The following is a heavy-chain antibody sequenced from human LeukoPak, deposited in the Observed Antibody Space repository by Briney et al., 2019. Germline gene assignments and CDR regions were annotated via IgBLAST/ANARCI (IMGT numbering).Heavy chain of an antibody. J-gene: IGHJ4*02. CDR1: GFTFSSYA. CDR3: ARDKNSAAGPKAFDY. Sequence: PGGSLRLSCAASGFTFSSYAMHWVRQAPGKGLEWVAVISYDGSNKYYADSVKGRFTISRDNSKNTLYLQMNSLRAEDTAVYYCARDKNSAAGPKAFDYWGQGTLVTVSS. D-gene: IGHD6-13*01. V-gene: IGHV3-30*04. CDR2: ISYDGSNK.